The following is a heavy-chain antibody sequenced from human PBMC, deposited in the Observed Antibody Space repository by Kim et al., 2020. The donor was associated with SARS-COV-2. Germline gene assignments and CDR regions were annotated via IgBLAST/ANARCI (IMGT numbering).Heavy chain of an antibody. J-gene: IGHJ6*02. CDR3: ARGNYHASVSLSDCYNGMDV. V-gene: IGHV3-30-3*01. CDR2: IPYDGRNT. D-gene: IGHD3-10*01. Sequence: GGSLRLSCAASGFTFNDYAMNWVRQAPGKGLEWVAVIPYDGRNTDYADSVKGRFTISRDNSKRTLFLQMNSLRVEDTGVYYCARGNYHASVSLSDCYNGMDVWGQGTPVTVSS. CDR1: GFTFNDYA.